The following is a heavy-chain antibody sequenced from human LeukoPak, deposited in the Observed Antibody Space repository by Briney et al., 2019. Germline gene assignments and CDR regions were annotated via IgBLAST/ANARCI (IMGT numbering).Heavy chain of an antibody. V-gene: IGHV3-33*01. CDR1: GFTFSSFV. CDR3: ARDRSAQVVITPDDAFDI. J-gene: IGHJ3*02. CDR2: IWYDGSNK. Sequence: GGSLRLSCAASGFTFSSFVMHWVRQAPGKGLEWVAVIWYDGSNKYYADSVKGRFTISRDNSKNTLYLQMNSLRAEDTAVYYCARDRSAQVVITPDDAFDIWGQGTMVTVSS. D-gene: IGHD3-22*01.